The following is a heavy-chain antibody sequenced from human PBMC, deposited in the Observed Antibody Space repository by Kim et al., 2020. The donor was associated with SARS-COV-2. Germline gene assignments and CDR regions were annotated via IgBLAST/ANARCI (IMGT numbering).Heavy chain of an antibody. D-gene: IGHD3-10*01. Sequence: DSVKGRFTIYRDNTKKVVYLQMNSLRAEDTAVYYCATGGYSGSGGYYVDYWGQGTLVTVPT. J-gene: IGHJ4*02. CDR3: ATGGYSGSGGYYVDY. V-gene: IGHV3-74*01.